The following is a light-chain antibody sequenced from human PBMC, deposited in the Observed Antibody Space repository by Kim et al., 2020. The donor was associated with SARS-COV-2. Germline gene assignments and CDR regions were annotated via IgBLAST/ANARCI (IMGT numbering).Light chain of an antibody. CDR1: QTLSTW. J-gene: IGKJ1*01. V-gene: IGKV1-5*01. CDR3: QQYKNYPWT. Sequence: DIQMTQSPSTLSASVGDRVTITCRASQTLSTWLAWYQQKPGKAPKLLIYDASSLESGVPSRFSGSGSGTDFTLTISSLQPDDFATYYCQQYKNYPWTFGQGTKVEIK. CDR2: DAS.